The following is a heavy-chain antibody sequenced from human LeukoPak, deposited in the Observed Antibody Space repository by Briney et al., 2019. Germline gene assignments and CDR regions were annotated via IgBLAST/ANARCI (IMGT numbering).Heavy chain of an antibody. J-gene: IGHJ6*03. CDR2: MNPNSGNT. D-gene: IGHD3-9*01. CDR3: ARGMGKYYDILTGYYDGYYYMDV. Sequence: ASVKVSCKASGYTFTSYGISWVRQATGQGLEWMGWMNPNSGNTGYAQKFQGRVTMTRNTSISTAYMELSSLRSEDTAVYYCARGMGKYYDILTGYYDGYYYMDVWGKGTTVTVSS. CDR1: GYTFTSYG. V-gene: IGHV1-8*02.